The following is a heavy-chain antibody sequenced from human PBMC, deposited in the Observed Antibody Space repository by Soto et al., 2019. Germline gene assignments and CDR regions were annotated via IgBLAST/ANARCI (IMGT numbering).Heavy chain of an antibody. Sequence: PGESLKISCKCSGYSFTSYWIGLVRQMPGKGLEWMGIIYPGDSDTRYSPSFQGQVTISADKSISTAYLQWSSLKASDTAMYYCARHVRYYDSSGYLDHWGQGTLVTVSS. V-gene: IGHV5-51*01. D-gene: IGHD3-22*01. CDR2: IYPGDSDT. CDR1: GYSFTSYW. J-gene: IGHJ4*02. CDR3: ARHVRYYDSSGYLDH.